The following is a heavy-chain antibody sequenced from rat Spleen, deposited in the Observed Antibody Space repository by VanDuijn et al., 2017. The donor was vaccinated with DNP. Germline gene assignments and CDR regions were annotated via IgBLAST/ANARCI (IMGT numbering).Heavy chain of an antibody. CDR2: IKAKSNNYAT. CDR3: AHPSY. V-gene: IGHV6-8*01. J-gene: IGHJ3*01. D-gene: IGHD3-8*01. CDR1: GFTFSSYW. Sequence: EVQLVETGGGLVQPGRSLKLSCVASGFTFSSYWMHWVRHSPEKQLEWVAQIKAKSNNYATYYAESVKGRFTISRDDSKSSVYLQMNNLKEEDTAIYYCAHPSYWGQGTLVTVSS.